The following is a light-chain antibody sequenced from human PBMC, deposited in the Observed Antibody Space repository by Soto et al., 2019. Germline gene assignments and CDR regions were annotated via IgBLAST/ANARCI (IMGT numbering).Light chain of an antibody. CDR1: QSVGSSY. V-gene: IGKV3-20*01. J-gene: IGKJ1*01. Sequence: EIVLTQSPGTLSLSPGESATLSCRASQSVGSSYLAWYRQTPGQAPRLLIYGASSRATGIPDRFSGGGSGTDFTLTVSRVEPEDFAVYYCQQYGSSPSTFGQGTKVEIK. CDR3: QQYGSSPST. CDR2: GAS.